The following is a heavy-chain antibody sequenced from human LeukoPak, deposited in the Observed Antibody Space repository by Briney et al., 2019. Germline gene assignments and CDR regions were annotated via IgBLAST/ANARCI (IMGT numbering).Heavy chain of an antibody. CDR1: GFTFSSYG. V-gene: IGHV3-23*01. Sequence: GGSLRLSCAASGFTFSSYGMSWVRQAPGKGLEWVSAISGSGGSTYYADSVKGRFTISRDNSKNTLYLQMNSLRAEDTAVYYCARGRGGEAYCGGDCYSGVFSWFDPWGQGTLVTVSS. CDR2: ISGSGGST. CDR3: ARGRGGEAYCGGDCYSGVFSWFDP. J-gene: IGHJ5*02. D-gene: IGHD2-21*02.